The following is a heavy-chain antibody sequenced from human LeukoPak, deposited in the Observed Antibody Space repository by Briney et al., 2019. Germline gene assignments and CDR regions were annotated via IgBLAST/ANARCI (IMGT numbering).Heavy chain of an antibody. D-gene: IGHD1-14*01. CDR1: GGSISSSNYY. Sequence: SETLSLTCSVSGGSISSSNYYWSWIRQPPGKGLEWIGYIYYSGSTNYNPSLKSRVTISVDTSKNQFSLKLSSVTAADTAVYYCAGMAPYYYYYYMDVWGKGTTVTVSS. J-gene: IGHJ6*03. CDR3: AGMAPYYYYYYMDV. CDR2: IYYSGST. V-gene: IGHV4-61*01.